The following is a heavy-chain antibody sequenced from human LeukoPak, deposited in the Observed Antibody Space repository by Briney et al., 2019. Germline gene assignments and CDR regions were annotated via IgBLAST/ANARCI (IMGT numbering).Heavy chain of an antibody. D-gene: IGHD5-18*01. CDR3: ARHRGNSYGPIDY. V-gene: IGHV4-39*01. CDR2: MYYSGAT. J-gene: IGHJ4*02. Sequence: GSLRLSCAASGFTFSSYAMSWVRQPPEKGLEGIGSMYYSGATYYNPSLKSRVTISVDTSKNQFSLKLSSVSAADTAVYYCARHRGNSYGPIDYWGQGTLVTVSS. CDR1: GFTFSSYA.